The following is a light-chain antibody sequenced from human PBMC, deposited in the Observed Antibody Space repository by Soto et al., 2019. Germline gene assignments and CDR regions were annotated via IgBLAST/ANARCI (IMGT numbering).Light chain of an antibody. CDR3: QQYNNWPPEAA. J-gene: IGKJ3*01. CDR2: HAS. CDR1: QRITTN. V-gene: IGKV3-15*01. Sequence: EIVMTQSPATLSVSPGERVTLSCRASQRITTNVAWYQQKPGLPPRLLIYHASIRATGVPATFSGSGSGTEFTLTITSLQSEDFAVYYCQQYNNWPPEAAFGPGTKVDL.